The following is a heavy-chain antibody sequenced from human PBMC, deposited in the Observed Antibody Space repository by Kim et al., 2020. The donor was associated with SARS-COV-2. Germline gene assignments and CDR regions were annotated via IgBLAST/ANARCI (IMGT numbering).Heavy chain of an antibody. D-gene: IGHD5-18*01. CDR3: ARDLPADTAPIDY. J-gene: IGHJ4*02. V-gene: IGHV3-74*03. Sequence: TYADTGKRRFTVSRDNAKNTLYLQMNSLPAEDTAVYYCARDLPADTAPIDYWGQGTLVTVSS.